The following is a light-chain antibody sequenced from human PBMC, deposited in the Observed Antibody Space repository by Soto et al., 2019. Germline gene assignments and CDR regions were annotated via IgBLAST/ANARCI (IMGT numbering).Light chain of an antibody. Sequence: EVTRSPDARSLSAGERATLSCRASQGISSNSLSWYQQKPGQAPRLLIYGASTRATVIPERFSGSGSGTVFALTISRLEAEDFAIYYCQEYGRPPSTFGGGTKVDI. V-gene: IGKV3-20*01. CDR3: QEYGRPPST. CDR2: GAS. J-gene: IGKJ4*01. CDR1: QGISSNS.